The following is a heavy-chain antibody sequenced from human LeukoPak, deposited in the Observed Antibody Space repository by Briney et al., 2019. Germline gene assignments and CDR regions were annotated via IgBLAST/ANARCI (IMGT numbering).Heavy chain of an antibody. Sequence: SETLSLTCTVSGGSIRSGSFYWGWIRQPPGKGLEWIGSIYYSGRIYYNPSLRSRVTISVDTSKNQFSLNLRSVTAADTAVYYCARHESAGAYFDYWGQGTLVTVSS. D-gene: IGHD3-10*01. CDR2: IYYSGRI. J-gene: IGHJ4*02. CDR1: GGSIRSGSFY. V-gene: IGHV4-39*01. CDR3: ARHESAGAYFDY.